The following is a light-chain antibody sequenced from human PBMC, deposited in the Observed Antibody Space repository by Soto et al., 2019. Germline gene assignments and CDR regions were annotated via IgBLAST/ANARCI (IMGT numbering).Light chain of an antibody. Sequence: DIQMTQSPSTLSASIGDRVTVTCRASQSISSWLAWYQQKPGKAPKLLIYKASSLESGVPSRFTGSGFGTEFTLTISNLQPDDFATYYCQQYKSPTWTFGQGTKVDIK. CDR2: KAS. V-gene: IGKV1-5*03. CDR3: QQYKSPTWT. CDR1: QSISSW. J-gene: IGKJ1*01.